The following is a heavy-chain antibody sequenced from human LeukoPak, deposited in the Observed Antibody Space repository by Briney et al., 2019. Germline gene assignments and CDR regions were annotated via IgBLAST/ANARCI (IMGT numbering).Heavy chain of an antibody. Sequence: PGGSLRPSCAASGFTFSDHYMDWVRQAPGKGLEWVGRIRNKADTYATEYAASVKGRFTISRDDSKNSLYLQMNSLKTEDTAVCYCAREVWSGYYTLYYFDYWGQGTLVTVSS. V-gene: IGHV3-72*01. D-gene: IGHD3-3*01. CDR1: GFTFSDHY. J-gene: IGHJ4*02. CDR2: IRNKADTYAT. CDR3: AREVWSGYYTLYYFDY.